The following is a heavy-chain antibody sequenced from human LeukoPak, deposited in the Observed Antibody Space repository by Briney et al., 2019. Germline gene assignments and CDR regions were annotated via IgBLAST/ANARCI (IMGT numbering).Heavy chain of an antibody. Sequence: GGSLRLSCAASGFTFSSYEMNWVRQAPGKGLEWVSYISSSSSTIYYADSVKGRFTISRDNAKNSLYLQMNSLRAEDTAVYYCARSRNYFDYWGQGTLVTVSS. J-gene: IGHJ4*02. CDR2: ISSSSSTI. V-gene: IGHV3-48*01. D-gene: IGHD1-1*01. CDR3: ARSRNYFDY. CDR1: GFTFSSYE.